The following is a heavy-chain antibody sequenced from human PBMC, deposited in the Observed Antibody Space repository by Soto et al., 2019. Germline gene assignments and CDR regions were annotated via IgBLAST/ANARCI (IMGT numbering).Heavy chain of an antibody. CDR1: GFTFSSYW. CDR3: ARRGCTNGVCYYYGMDV. V-gene: IGHV3-7*03. Sequence: GGSLRLSCAASGFTFSSYWMSWVRQAPGKGLEWVANIKQDGSEKYYVDSVKGRFTISRDNAKNSLYLQMNSLRAEDTAVYYCARRGCTNGVCYYYGMDVWGQGTTVTVSS. D-gene: IGHD2-8*01. CDR2: IKQDGSEK. J-gene: IGHJ6*02.